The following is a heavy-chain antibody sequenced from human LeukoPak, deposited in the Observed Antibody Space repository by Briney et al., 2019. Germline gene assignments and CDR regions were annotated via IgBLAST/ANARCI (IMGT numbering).Heavy chain of an antibody. V-gene: IGHV4-59*08. D-gene: IGHD6-13*01. CDR1: GGSISSYY. Sequence: SETLSLTCSVSGGSISSYYWSWIRQPPGQGLEWFGYIYYSRSTNYNPSLKSRVTISIDTSKNQFSLEVNSVTAADTAVYYCARHGANRQQLVMAFDIWGQGTMVTVSS. CDR3: ARHGANRQQLVMAFDI. J-gene: IGHJ3*02. CDR2: IYYSRST.